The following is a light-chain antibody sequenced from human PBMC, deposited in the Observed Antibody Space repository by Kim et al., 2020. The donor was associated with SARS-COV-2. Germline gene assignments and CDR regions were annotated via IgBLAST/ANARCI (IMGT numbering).Light chain of an antibody. CDR2: AAS. V-gene: IGKV3-15*01. CDR3: QQYDNWPPAYT. CDR1: QSVSRN. Sequence: SPGESATLSCRASQSVSRNLAWYQQKPGQAPRLLIFAASTRATGISGRFSGSGSGTEYTLTISSLQSEDFAVYYCQQYDNWPPAYTFGQGTKLEIK. J-gene: IGKJ2*01.